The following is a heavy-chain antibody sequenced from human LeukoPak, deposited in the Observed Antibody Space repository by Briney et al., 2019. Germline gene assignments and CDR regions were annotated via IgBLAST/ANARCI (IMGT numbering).Heavy chain of an antibody. D-gene: IGHD6-19*01. J-gene: IGHJ6*02. CDR2: IYHTGSPT. CDR3: TRGFAVAGTHYYYFYAMDV. V-gene: IGHV4-59*11. Sequence: SETLSLTCTVSGGSISPHYWGWIRQPPGKGLEWIGHIYHTGSPTNYNPSLKSRVTISVDTSKNLFSLKLNSVTAADTAMYYCTRGFAVAGTHYYYFYAMDVWGHGTTVTVSS. CDR1: GGSISPHY.